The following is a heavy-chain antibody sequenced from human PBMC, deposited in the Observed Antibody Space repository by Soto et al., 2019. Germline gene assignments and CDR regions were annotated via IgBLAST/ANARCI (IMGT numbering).Heavy chain of an antibody. CDR3: ARQGVRGVNWFDP. V-gene: IGHV4-59*01. D-gene: IGHD3-10*01. J-gene: IGHJ5*02. CDR1: GGSISRYY. CDR2: IYYSGST. Sequence: PSETLSLTCTVSGGSISRYYWSWIRQPPGKGLEWIGYIYYSGSTNYNPSLKSRVTISVDTSKNQFSLKLSSVTAADTAVYYCARQGVRGVNWFDPWGQGTLVTVSS.